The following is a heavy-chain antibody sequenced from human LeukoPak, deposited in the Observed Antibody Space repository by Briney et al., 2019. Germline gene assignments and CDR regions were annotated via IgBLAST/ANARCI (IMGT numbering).Heavy chain of an antibody. CDR3: ARGRAPEYCTL. Sequence: PSETLSLTCAVYGGSFSGYYWSWIRQPPGKGLEWIGEINHSGSTNYNPSLKSRVTISVDTSKNQFSLKLSSVTAADTAVYYCARGRAPEYCTLWGQGTLVTVSS. CDR2: INHSGST. V-gene: IGHV4-34*01. CDR1: GGSFSGYY. J-gene: IGHJ4*02. D-gene: IGHD2/OR15-2a*01.